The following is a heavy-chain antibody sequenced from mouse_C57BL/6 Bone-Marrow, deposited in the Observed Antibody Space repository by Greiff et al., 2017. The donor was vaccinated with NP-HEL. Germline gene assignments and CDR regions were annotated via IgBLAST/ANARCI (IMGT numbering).Heavy chain of an antibody. CDR2: IWRGGST. CDR3: AKIRYYGFYFDY. V-gene: IGHV2-5*01. Sequence: VQLQQSGPGLVQPSQSLSITCTVSGFSLTSYGVHWVRQSPGKGLEWLGVIWRGGSTDYNAAFMSRLSITKYNSKSQVFFKMNSLQADYTAIYYCAKIRYYGFYFDYWGQGTTLTVSS. J-gene: IGHJ2*01. D-gene: IGHD1-1*01. CDR1: GFSLTSYG.